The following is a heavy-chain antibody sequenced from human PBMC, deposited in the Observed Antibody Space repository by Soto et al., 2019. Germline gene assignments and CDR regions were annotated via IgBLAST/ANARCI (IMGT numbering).Heavy chain of an antibody. V-gene: IGHV6-1*01. CDR2: TYYRSKWFN. D-gene: IGHD3-10*01. CDR3: ARGQYYAFDY. J-gene: IGHJ4*02. CDR1: GDSVSGHSVA. Sequence: SQTLSLTCAIFGDSVSGHSVAWNWIRQSPSRGLEWEGRTYYRSKWFNDYAASVKSRITVNPDTSKNQVTLQLSSVTPEDTAVYYCARGQYYAFDYWGQGTLVTVSS.